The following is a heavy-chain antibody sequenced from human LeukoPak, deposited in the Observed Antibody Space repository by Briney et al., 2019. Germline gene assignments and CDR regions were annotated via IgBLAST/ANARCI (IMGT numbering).Heavy chain of an antibody. J-gene: IGHJ6*02. V-gene: IGHV1-69*13. CDR1: GGTFSSYA. D-gene: IGHD2-15*01. CDR3: ARNPPCSGGSCYSPSTRDDYYYYGMDV. Sequence: SVKVSCKASGGTFSSYAISWVRQAPGQGLEWMGGIIPIFGTVNYAQKFQGRVTITADESTSTAYMELSSLRSEDTAVCYCARNPPCSGGSCYSPSTRDDYYYYGMDVWGQGTTVTVSS. CDR2: IIPIFGTV.